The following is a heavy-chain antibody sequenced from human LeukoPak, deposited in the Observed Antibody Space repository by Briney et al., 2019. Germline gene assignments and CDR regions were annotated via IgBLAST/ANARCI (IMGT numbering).Heavy chain of an antibody. Sequence: SETLSLTCTVSGGSISSYYWSWVRQPPGKGLEWIGYIYYSGSTYYNPSLKSRVTISVDTSKNQFSLKVSSVTAADTAVYYCARDRWLGYWGQGTLVTVSS. D-gene: IGHD5-18*01. V-gene: IGHV4-59*01. J-gene: IGHJ4*02. CDR1: GGSISSYY. CDR2: IYYSGST. CDR3: ARDRWLGY.